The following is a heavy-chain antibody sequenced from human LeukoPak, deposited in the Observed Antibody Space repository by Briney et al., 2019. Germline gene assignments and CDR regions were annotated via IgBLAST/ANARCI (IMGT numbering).Heavy chain of an antibody. CDR2: IIPIFGTA. CDR3: ASREGYCSSTSCFNWFDP. V-gene: IGHV1-69*05. J-gene: IGHJ5*02. D-gene: IGHD2-2*01. CDR1: GYTFTSYY. Sequence: ASVKVSCKASGYTFTSYYMHWVRQAPGQGLEWMGGIIPIFGTANYAQKFQGRVTITTDESTSTAYMELSSLRSEDTAVYYCASREGYCSSTSCFNWFDPWGQGTLVTVSS.